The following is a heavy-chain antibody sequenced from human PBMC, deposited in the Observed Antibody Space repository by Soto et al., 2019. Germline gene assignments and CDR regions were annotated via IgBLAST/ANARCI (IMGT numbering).Heavy chain of an antibody. D-gene: IGHD7-27*01. CDR1: GFTFSSYA. CDR2: ISGSGGST. CDR3: AKRNWGGWYFDL. Sequence: EVQLLESGGGLVQPGGSLRLSCAASGFTFSSYAMSWVRQAPGKGLEWVSAISGSGGSTYYADSVKGPFTISRDNSKNTLYLQMNSLRAEDTAVYYCAKRNWGGWYFDLWGRGTLVTVSS. J-gene: IGHJ2*01. V-gene: IGHV3-23*01.